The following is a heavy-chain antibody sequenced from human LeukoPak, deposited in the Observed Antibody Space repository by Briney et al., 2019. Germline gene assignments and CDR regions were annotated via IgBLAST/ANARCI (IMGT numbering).Heavy chain of an antibody. D-gene: IGHD1/OR15-1a*01. CDR3: ARVRREMKRSLGRTTEYSYYYYMDV. Sequence: GGSLRLSCAASGFTVSSNYMSWVRQAPGKGLEWVSVIYSCGSTYYADSVKGRFTISRDNSKNTLYLQMNSLRAEDTAVYYCARVRREMKRSLGRTTEYSYYYYMDVWGKGTTVTVSS. V-gene: IGHV3-66*01. J-gene: IGHJ6*03. CDR2: IYSCGST. CDR1: GFTVSSNY.